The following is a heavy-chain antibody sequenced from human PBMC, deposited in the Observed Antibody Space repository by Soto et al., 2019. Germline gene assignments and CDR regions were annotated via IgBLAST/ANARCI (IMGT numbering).Heavy chain of an antibody. CDR2: IIPFLHIT. Sequence: QVQLVQSGAEVQKPGSSVKVSCKASGGTFSSYTISWVRQAPGQGLEWMGRIIPFLHITNYAQKFQGRVTITADKSTSTAYMELSSLRSEDTAVYYCARDLMVRGVINQGSYFDSWGQGTLVTVSS. D-gene: IGHD3-10*01. CDR1: GGTFSSYT. J-gene: IGHJ4*02. CDR3: ARDLMVRGVINQGSYFDS. V-gene: IGHV1-69*08.